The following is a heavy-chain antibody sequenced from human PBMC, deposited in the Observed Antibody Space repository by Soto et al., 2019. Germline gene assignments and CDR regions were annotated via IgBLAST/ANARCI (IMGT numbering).Heavy chain of an antibody. CDR2: ISTSGSAI. Sequence: QVQLVESGGASVKPGGSLRLSCEASGFTFSDYYMSWIRQAPGQGLEWLSYISTSGSAIYYADSVQGRFTISRDSAKNSLDLQMNSLRAEDTAVYYCARLRYCISTSCYDGVVDVWGKGTTVTVSS. CDR1: GFTFSDYY. CDR3: ARLRYCISTSCYDGVVDV. J-gene: IGHJ6*04. D-gene: IGHD2-2*01. V-gene: IGHV3-11*01.